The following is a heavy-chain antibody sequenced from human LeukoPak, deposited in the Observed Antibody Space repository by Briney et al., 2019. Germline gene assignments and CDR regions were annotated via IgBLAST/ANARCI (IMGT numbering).Heavy chain of an antibody. CDR1: GYSISSGFY. D-gene: IGHD6-6*01. CDR3: ARYSSSSDFDY. Sequence: SETLSLTCTVSGYSISSGFYWGWIRQPPGKGLEWIGSIYHSGSTYYNPALKSRVTISVDTSKNQFSLKLSSVTAADTAVYYCARYSSSSDFDYWGQGTLVTVSS. V-gene: IGHV4-38-2*02. J-gene: IGHJ4*02. CDR2: IYHSGST.